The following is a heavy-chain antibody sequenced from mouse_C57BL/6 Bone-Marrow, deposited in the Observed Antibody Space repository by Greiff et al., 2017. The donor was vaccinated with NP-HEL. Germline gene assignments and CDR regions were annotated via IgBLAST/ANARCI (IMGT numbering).Heavy chain of an antibody. CDR1: GFTFSDYY. J-gene: IGHJ4*01. CDR3: ARHQGDY. Sequence: EVQVVESGGGLVQPGGSLKLSCAASGFTFSDYYMYWVRQTPEKRLEWVAYISNGGGSTYYPDTVKGRFTISRDNAKNTLYLQMSRLKSEDTAMYYCARHQGDYWGQGTSVTVSS. V-gene: IGHV5-12*01. CDR2: ISNGGGST.